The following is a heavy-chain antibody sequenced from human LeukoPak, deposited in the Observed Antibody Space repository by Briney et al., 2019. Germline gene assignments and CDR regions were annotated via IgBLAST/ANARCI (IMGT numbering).Heavy chain of an antibody. CDR1: GYTFTSYD. Sequence: ASVKVSCKASGYTFTSYDINWVRQATGQGLEWMGWMNPNSGNIGYAQKFQGRVTMTRNTSISTAYMELSSLRSEDTAVYYCARGPNYYDSSGYYVPPYYYYGMDVWGQGTTVTVSS. V-gene: IGHV1-8*01. CDR3: ARGPNYYDSSGYYVPPYYYYGMDV. D-gene: IGHD3-22*01. J-gene: IGHJ6*02. CDR2: MNPNSGNI.